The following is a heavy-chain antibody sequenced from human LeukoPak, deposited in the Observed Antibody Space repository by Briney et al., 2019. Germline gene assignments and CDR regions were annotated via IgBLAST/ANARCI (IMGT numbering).Heavy chain of an antibody. D-gene: IGHD6-19*01. CDR2: INPSGGST. CDR3: ARGIAVAGFYDAFDI. CDR1: GYTFISYY. J-gene: IGHJ3*02. V-gene: IGHV1-46*01. Sequence: EASVKVSCKASGYTFISYYMYWVRQAPGQGLEWMGIINPSGGSTSYAQKFQGRVTMTRGTSTSTVYMELSSLRSEDTAVYYCARGIAVAGFYDAFDIWGQGTMVTVSS.